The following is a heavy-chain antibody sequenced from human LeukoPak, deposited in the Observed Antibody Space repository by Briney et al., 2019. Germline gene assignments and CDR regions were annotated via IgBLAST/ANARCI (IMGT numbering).Heavy chain of an antibody. D-gene: IGHD6-13*01. V-gene: IGHV3-13*04. CDR2: IGTAGDT. CDR3: ARSYSSSWNFDY. Sequence: GGSLRLSCAASGFTLSSYDMHWVRHATGKGLEWVSAIGTAGDTYYSGSVKGRFTISRENAKNSLYLQMNSLRAGDTAVYYCARSYSSSWNFDYWGQGTLVTVSS. CDR1: GFTLSSYD. J-gene: IGHJ4*02.